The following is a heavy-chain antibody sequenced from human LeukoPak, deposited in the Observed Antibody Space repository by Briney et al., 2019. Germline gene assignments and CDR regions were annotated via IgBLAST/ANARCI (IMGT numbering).Heavy chain of an antibody. V-gene: IGHV3-23*01. Sequence: GGSLRLSCAASGFTFSSYAMSWVRQAPGKGLEWVSAISGSGGSTYYADSVKGRFTISRDNSKNTLYLQMNSLRAEDTAIYYCAKYLCGGGNCYSGYYFDYWGQGTLVTVSS. CDR1: GFTFSSYA. D-gene: IGHD2-15*01. J-gene: IGHJ4*02. CDR2: ISGSGGST. CDR3: AKYLCGGGNCYSGYYFDY.